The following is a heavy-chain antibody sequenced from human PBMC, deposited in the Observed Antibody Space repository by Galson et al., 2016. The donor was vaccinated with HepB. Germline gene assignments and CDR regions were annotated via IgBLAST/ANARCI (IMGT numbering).Heavy chain of an antibody. Sequence: SLRVSCKASGYRSFPYGISWVRQAPGQGLEWLGWITANSGNTIYAQKFQDRVTMTRDTSASTVYMDLRSLRSDDTAVYYCARDVQFRFDYWGQGTLVTVSS. CDR1: GYRSFPYG. CDR3: ARDVQFRFDY. V-gene: IGHV1-18*04. CDR2: ITANSGNT. J-gene: IGHJ4*02. D-gene: IGHD4-11*01.